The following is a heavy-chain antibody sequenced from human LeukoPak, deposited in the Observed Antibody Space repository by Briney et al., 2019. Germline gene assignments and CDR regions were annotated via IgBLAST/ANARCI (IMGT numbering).Heavy chain of an antibody. CDR3: ATDRSSSSSPVGGSNFDY. D-gene: IGHD6-6*01. CDR2: ISTYNGNT. Sequence: HAASVKVSCKASGYTLTNYGISWVRLAPGQGLEWMGWISTYNGNTNYAQKLQGRVTMTTDTSTTTAYMELRSLRSDDTAVYYCATDRSSSSSPVGGSNFDYWGQGTLVTVSS. V-gene: IGHV1-18*01. CDR1: GYTLTNYG. J-gene: IGHJ4*02.